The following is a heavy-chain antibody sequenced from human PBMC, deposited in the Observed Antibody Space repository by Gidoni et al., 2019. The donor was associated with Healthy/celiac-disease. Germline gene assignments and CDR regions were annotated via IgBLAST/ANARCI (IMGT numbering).Heavy chain of an antibody. CDR1: GFTFSGPA. CDR3: TRLRSGADQWLVYDY. Sequence: EVQLVESGGGLVQPGGSLKLSCSASGFTFSGPAMHWVRQASGKGLEWVGRISRKANSYATAYAASVKGRFTISRDDSKNTAYLQMNSLKTEDTAVYYCTRLRSGADQWLVYDYWGQGTLVTVSS. CDR2: ISRKANSYAT. V-gene: IGHV3-73*02. D-gene: IGHD6-19*01. J-gene: IGHJ4*02.